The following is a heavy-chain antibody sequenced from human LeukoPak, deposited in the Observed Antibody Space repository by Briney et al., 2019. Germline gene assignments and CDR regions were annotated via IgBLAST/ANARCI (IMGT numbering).Heavy chain of an antibody. Sequence: GGSLRLSCEGSAFIFSGHWMNWVRQTPGKGLEWVASIKEDGSERQYVDSVKGRFSISRDNTKGSLFLQLNSLRAEDTAVYYCAKVLGTYTSDCIDYWGQGTLVTVSS. CDR2: IKEDGSER. J-gene: IGHJ4*02. V-gene: IGHV3-7*03. CDR3: AKVLGTYTSDCIDY. CDR1: AFIFSGHW. D-gene: IGHD1-26*01.